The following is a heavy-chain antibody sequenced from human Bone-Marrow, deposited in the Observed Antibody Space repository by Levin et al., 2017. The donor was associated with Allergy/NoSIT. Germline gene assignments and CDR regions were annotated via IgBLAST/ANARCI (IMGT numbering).Heavy chain of an antibody. J-gene: IGHJ4*02. CDR2: ISGSGGST. D-gene: IGHD3-3*01. V-gene: IGHV3-23*01. CDR3: ARGQTTTVFGVVTGFDY. Sequence: GESLKISCVASGFIFDTHAMHWVRQAPGKGLEWVSSISGSGGSTYYADSVKGRFTISRDILKRTLTLQLRSLRAEDTAVYYCARGQTTTVFGVVTGFDYWGQGTLVTVSS. CDR1: GFIFDTHA.